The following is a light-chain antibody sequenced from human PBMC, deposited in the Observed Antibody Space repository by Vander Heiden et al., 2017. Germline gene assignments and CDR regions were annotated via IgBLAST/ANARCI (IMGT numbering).Light chain of an antibody. CDR1: SSDVGSYNL. V-gene: IGLV2-23*02. CDR2: EVT. J-gene: IGLJ1*01. Sequence: QSALPQPVSVSGSPGQPLTISCSGTSSDVGSYNLVSWYQQHPGKAPKLMIFEVTKRPSEVSSRVSGSKSGNTASLTISGLQAEDEADYYCCSYAGSATFVFGTGTKVTVL. CDR3: CSYAGSATFV.